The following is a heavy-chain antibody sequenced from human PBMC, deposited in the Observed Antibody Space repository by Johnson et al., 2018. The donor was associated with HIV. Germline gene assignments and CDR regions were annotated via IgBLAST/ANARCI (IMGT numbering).Heavy chain of an antibody. D-gene: IGHD3-16*01. CDR3: AKCIWGSSLIDVFDM. CDR2: MSYDESNT. J-gene: IGHJ3*02. V-gene: IGHV3-33*05. CDR1: GFTLSTYG. Sequence: QVQLVESGGGVVQPGRSLRLSCAVSGFTLSTYGMHWVRQAPGKGPEWVAVMSYDESNTYYADSVKGRSTISRDKSKKTLYLQMNGLRVEDTAVYYCAKCIWGSSLIDVFDMWGRGTSVIVSS.